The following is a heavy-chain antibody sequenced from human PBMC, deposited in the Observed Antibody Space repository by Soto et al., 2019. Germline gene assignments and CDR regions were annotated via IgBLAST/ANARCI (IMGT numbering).Heavy chain of an antibody. CDR3: ARTHLRFLEWAYYYYGMDV. CDR1: GGSFSGYY. J-gene: IGHJ6*02. CDR2: INHSGST. Sequence: SETLSLTCAAYGGSFSGYYWSWIRQPPGKGLEWIGEINHSGSTNYNPSLKSRVTISVDTSKNQFSLKLSSVTAADTAVYYCARTHLRFLEWAYYYYGMDVWGQGTTVTVSS. D-gene: IGHD3-3*01. V-gene: IGHV4-34*01.